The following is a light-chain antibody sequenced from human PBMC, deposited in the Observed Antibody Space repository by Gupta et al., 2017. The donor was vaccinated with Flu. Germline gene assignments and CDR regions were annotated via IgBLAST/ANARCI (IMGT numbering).Light chain of an antibody. Sequence: PSSLSVSAGDRVTITCRTTQDSKNYLAWFQQKPGEAPKSLIDAAPRLQSGGPSKFSGSGSGTNFTLTISSLQPEDAATDYCQQYERVPYTFGRGTKLAI. CDR3: QQYERVPYT. CDR1: QDSKNY. V-gene: IGKV1-16*02. J-gene: IGKJ2*01. CDR2: AAP.